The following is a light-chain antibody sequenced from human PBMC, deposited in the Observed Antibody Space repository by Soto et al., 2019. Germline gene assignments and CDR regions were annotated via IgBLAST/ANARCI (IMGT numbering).Light chain of an antibody. J-gene: IGKJ4*01. V-gene: IGKV1-12*01. CDR2: SAS. CDR3: QQTNSFPLT. CDR1: QGINTW. Sequence: IQITQSPSSVSASVGDRVTITCRASQGINTWLVWYQQKPGKAPKPLMYSASNLQSGVPSMFSGSGSGTDFTLTITSLQPEDFATYYCQQTNSFPLTFGGGTKVDIK.